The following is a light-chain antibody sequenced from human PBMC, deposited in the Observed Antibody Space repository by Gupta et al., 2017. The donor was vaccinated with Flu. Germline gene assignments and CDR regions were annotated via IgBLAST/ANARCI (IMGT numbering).Light chain of an antibody. Sequence: SSTNIGGNTVNWYQQLPGTAPKLLIYNNAQRPSGVPDRFSASKSGTSASLAISGLQSEDEADYYCAAWDDSLNGVVLGGGTKLTVL. V-gene: IGLV1-44*01. CDR1: STNIGGNT. CDR2: NNA. J-gene: IGLJ3*02. CDR3: AAWDDSLNGVV.